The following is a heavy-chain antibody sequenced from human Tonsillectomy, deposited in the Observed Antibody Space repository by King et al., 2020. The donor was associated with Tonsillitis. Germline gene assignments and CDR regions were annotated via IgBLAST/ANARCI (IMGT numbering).Heavy chain of an antibody. D-gene: IGHD3-3*01. CDR2: ISAYNGNT. V-gene: IGHV1-18*01. Sequence: VQLVESGAEVKKPGASVKVSCTASGYTFTSYGIGWVRQAPGQGLEWMGWISAYNGNTNYAQKLQGRVTMTTDTSTSTAYMELRSLRSDDTAVYYCARENPYYDFWSGYWKGWFDPWGQGTLVTVSS. CDR3: ARENPYYDFWSGYWKGWFDP. J-gene: IGHJ5*02. CDR1: GYTFTSYG.